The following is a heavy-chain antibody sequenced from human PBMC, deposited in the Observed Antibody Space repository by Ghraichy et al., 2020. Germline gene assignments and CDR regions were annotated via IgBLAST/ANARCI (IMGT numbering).Heavy chain of an antibody. D-gene: IGHD6-19*01. CDR1: GYTSTTYG. V-gene: IGHV1-18*01. CDR3: ATATRIALAGRDS. J-gene: IGHJ4*02. CDR2: ISALNGYI. Sequence: ASVKVSCKASGYTSTTYGITWVRQSPGQGLEWLGWISALNGYIKIAQQFQGRVTMTTDTSTNTAYRELRSLRSDDTAMLYCATATRIALAGRDSWGQGTLVTGSS.